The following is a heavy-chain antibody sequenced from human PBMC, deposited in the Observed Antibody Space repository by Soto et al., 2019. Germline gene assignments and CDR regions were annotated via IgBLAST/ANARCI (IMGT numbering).Heavy chain of an antibody. CDR2: IGHSGSTI. J-gene: IGHJ4*02. CDR3: ATGSYYDY. Sequence: GSLRLSCAASGFTFSSYEMHWVRQAPGKGLEWVSYIGHSGSTIYYADSVKGRFTISRDNAKNSLYLQMNSLRADDTAIYYCATGSYYDYWGQGALVTVSS. D-gene: IGHD1-26*01. CDR1: GFTFSSYE. V-gene: IGHV3-48*03.